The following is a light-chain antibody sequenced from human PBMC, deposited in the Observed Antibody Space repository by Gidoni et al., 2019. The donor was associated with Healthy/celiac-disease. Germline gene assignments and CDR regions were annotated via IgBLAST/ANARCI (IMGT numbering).Light chain of an antibody. CDR2: CAS. Sequence: IVMTQSPATLSVSPGERATLTCRASHSVSSNLAWYQQKPGQAPRLLIYCASTRATGIPARFSGGGSRTEFTLTISSLQSEDFAVYYCQQYNNWPPLTFGGGTKVEIK. CDR1: HSVSSN. CDR3: QQYNNWPPLT. V-gene: IGKV3-15*01. J-gene: IGKJ4*01.